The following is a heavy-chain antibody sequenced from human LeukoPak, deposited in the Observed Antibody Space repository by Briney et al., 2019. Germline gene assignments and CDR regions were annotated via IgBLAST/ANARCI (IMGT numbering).Heavy chain of an antibody. CDR1: GLPFSSHW. CDR2: INRDGTEK. CDR3: ASAGGWVFFN. D-gene: IGHD6-19*01. V-gene: IGHV3-7*01. Sequence: GGSLRLSCAASGLPFSSHWLSWFRQSPGKGLEWMAHINRDGTEKQYLDSVKGRFTISRDNARNSQYLQMNNLRAEDTAVYYCASAGGWVFFNWGQGTLVTVSS. J-gene: IGHJ4*02.